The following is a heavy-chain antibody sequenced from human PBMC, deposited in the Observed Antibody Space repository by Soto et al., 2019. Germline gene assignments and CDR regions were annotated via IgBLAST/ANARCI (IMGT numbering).Heavy chain of an antibody. CDR2: IIPMFGTA. CDR1: GGTFSSYG. V-gene: IGHV1-69*01. CDR3: ARDFRGYSYGSYSGANYFYYGMDV. Sequence: QVQLVQSGAEVKKPGSSVKVSCKASGGTFSSYGISWVRQAPGQGLEWMGGIIPMFGTANYAQKFQGRVTITADESTSTAYIELSSLRSEDTAVYYCARDFRGYSYGSYSGANYFYYGMDVWGQGTTVTVSS. D-gene: IGHD5-18*01. J-gene: IGHJ6*02.